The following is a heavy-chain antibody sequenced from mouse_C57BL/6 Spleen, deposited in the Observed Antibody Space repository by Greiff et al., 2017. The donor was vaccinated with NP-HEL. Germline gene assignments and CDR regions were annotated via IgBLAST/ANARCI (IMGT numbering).Heavy chain of an antibody. V-gene: IGHV6-3*01. J-gene: IGHJ2*01. CDR1: GFTFSNYW. CDR3: TAGYYGSSLDY. Sequence: DVKLQESGGGLVQPGGSMKLSCVASGFTFSNYWMNWVRQSPEKGLEWVAQIRLKSDNYATHYAESVKGRFTISRDDSKSSVYLQMNNLRAEDTGIYYCTAGYYGSSLDYWGQGTTLTVSS. CDR2: IRLKSDNYAT. D-gene: IGHD1-1*01.